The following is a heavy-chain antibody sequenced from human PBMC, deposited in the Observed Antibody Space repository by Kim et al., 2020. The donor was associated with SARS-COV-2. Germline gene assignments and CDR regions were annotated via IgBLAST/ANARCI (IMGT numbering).Heavy chain of an antibody. CDR2: IYYSGST. V-gene: IGHV4-39*01. CDR3: ARAYYYDSSGYHDAFDI. D-gene: IGHD3-22*01. CDR1: GGSISSSSYY. J-gene: IGHJ3*02. Sequence: SETLSLTCTVSGGSISSSSYYWGWIRQPPGKGLEWIGSIYYSGSTYYNPSLKSRVTISVDTSKNQFSLKLSSVTAADTAVYYCARAYYYDSSGYHDAFDIWGQGIMVTVSS.